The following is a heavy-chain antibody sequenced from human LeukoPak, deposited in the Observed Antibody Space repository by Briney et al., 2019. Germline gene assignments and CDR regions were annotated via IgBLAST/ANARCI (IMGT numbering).Heavy chain of an antibody. V-gene: IGHV3-33*06. J-gene: IGHJ4*02. Sequence: GGSLRLSCAASGFTFSSYGMHWVRQAPGKGLEWVAVIWYDGSNKYYADSVKGRFTISRDNSKNTLYLQMNSLRAEDTAVYYCAKVLGLWFGEAIDYWGQGTLVTVSS. CDR3: AKVLGLWFGEAIDY. CDR1: GFTFSSYG. D-gene: IGHD3-10*01. CDR2: IWYDGSNK.